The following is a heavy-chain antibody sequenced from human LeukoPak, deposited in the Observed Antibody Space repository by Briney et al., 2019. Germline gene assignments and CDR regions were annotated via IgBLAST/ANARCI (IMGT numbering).Heavy chain of an antibody. CDR2: INPNSGGT. CDR1: GYTFTGYY. J-gene: IGHJ4*02. V-gene: IGHV1-2*02. D-gene: IGHD6-13*01. Sequence: ASVKVSCKASGYTFTGYYMHWVRQAPGQGLEWMGWINPNSGGTNYAQKFQGRVTMTRDTSISTAYMELSRLRSDDTAAYYCARGGGVAAAGTDYWGQGTLVTVPS. CDR3: ARGGGVAAAGTDY.